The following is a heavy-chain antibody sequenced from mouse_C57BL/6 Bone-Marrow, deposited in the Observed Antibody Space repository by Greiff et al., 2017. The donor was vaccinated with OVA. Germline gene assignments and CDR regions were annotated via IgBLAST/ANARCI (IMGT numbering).Heavy chain of an antibody. J-gene: IGHJ4*01. Sequence: EVQLVESGGGLVQPKGSLKLSCAASGFSFNTYAMNWVRQAPGKGLEWVARIRSKSNNYATYYADSVKDRFTISSDDSESRLYLQMNNLKTEDTAMYYCVRSYYGRAMDYWGQGTSVTVSS. D-gene: IGHD2-10*01. CDR1: GFSFNTYA. CDR2: IRSKSNNYAT. V-gene: IGHV10-1*01. CDR3: VRSYYGRAMDY.